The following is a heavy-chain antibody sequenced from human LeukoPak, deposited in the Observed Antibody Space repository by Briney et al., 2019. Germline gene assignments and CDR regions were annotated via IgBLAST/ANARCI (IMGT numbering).Heavy chain of an antibody. CDR1: GGTFSSYA. Sequence: GSSVKVSCKASGGTFSSYAISWVRQAPGKGLEWMGGFDPEDGETIYAQKFQGRVTMTEDTSTDTAYMELSSLRSEDTAVYYCATVTRLGFYMDVWGKGTTVTISS. V-gene: IGHV1-24*01. CDR2: FDPEDGET. J-gene: IGHJ6*03. CDR3: ATVTRLGFYMDV. D-gene: IGHD3-16*01.